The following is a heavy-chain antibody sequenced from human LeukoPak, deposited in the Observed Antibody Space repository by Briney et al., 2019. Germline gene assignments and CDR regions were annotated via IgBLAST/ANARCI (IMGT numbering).Heavy chain of an antibody. CDR2: ISYDGSNK. CDR3: AKVRGGVVPAASFDY. Sequence: GGSLRLSCAASGFTFTNAWMNWVRQAPGKGLEWVAVISYDGSNKYHADSVKGRFTISRDNSKNTLYLQMNSLRAEDTAVYYCAKVRGGVVPAASFDYWGQGTLVTVSS. D-gene: IGHD2-2*01. J-gene: IGHJ4*02. CDR1: GFTFTNAW. V-gene: IGHV3-30*18.